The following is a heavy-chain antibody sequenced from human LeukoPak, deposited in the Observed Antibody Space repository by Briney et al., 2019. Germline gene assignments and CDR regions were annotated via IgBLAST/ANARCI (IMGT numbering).Heavy chain of an antibody. Sequence: PGGSLRLSCAASGFTFSSYEMNWVRQPPGKGLEWVSYISSSGSTIYYADSVKGRFTISRDNAKNSLYLQMNSLRAEDTAVYYCARDFSPPSGWTEYFQHWGQGTLVTVSS. CDR2: ISSSGSTI. J-gene: IGHJ1*01. CDR3: ARDFSPPSGWTEYFQH. CDR1: GFTFSSYE. V-gene: IGHV3-48*03. D-gene: IGHD6-19*01.